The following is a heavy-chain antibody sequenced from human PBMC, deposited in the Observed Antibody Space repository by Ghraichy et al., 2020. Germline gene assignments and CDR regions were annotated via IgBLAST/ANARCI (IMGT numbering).Heavy chain of an antibody. Sequence: SETLSLTCTVSGGSISSSSYFWGWIRQPPGKGLEWIGSIYYYGNTYYNPSLKSRVTISVETSQNQFSLKLSPVTAADTAVYYFARHENIVVVTAARAFGIWGQRKMVPVSS. D-gene: IGHD2-21*02. J-gene: IGHJ3*02. V-gene: IGHV4-39*01. CDR3: ARHENIVVVTAARAFGI. CDR1: GGSISSSSYF. CDR2: IYYYGNT.